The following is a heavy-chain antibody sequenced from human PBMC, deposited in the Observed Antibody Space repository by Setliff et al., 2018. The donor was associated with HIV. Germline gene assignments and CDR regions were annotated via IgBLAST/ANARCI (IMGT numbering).Heavy chain of an antibody. CDR2: VYHTGST. CDR3: ARHAAGPDGPFDY. CDR1: RASIGSNSYF. J-gene: IGHJ4*02. Sequence: SETLSLTCTVSRASIGSNSYFWGWIRQPPGKGLEWIGNVYHTGSTYYNPSLKSRVTISVDTSKNQFSLKLSSVIAADTAVYYCARHAAGPDGPFDYWGQGTLVTVSS. V-gene: IGHV4-39*01.